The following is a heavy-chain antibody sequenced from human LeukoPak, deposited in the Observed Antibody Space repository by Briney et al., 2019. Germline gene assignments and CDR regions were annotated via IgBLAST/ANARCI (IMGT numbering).Heavy chain of an antibody. CDR2: LSNGGSST. CDR3: AKHLYDSSGYYPPMDY. V-gene: IGHV3-23*01. CDR1: GFTFSTFA. D-gene: IGHD3-22*01. J-gene: IGHJ4*02. Sequence: GGSLRLSCAASGFTFSTFALNWVRQAPGEGLEWVSSLSNGGSSTYYADSVKGRFTISGDNSKNTLYLQMNRLRAEDTAVYYCAKHLYDSSGYYPPMDYWGQGTLVTVSS.